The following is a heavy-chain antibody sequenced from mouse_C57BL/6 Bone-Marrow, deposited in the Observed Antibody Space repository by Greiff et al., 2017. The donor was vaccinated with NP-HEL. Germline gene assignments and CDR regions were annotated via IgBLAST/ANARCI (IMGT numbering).Heavy chain of an antibody. CDR1: GYTFTDYE. CDR2: IDPETGGT. Sequence: LQESGAELVRPGASVTLSCKASGYTFTDYEMHWVKQTPVHGLEWIGAIDPETGGTAYNQKFKGKAILTADKSSSTAYMELRSLTSEDSAVYYCTRWLLRFDYWGQGTTLTVSS. D-gene: IGHD2-3*01. V-gene: IGHV1-15*01. J-gene: IGHJ2*01. CDR3: TRWLLRFDY.